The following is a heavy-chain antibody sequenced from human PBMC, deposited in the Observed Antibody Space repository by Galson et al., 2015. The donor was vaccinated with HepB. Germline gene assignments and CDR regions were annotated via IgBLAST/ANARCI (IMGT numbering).Heavy chain of an antibody. CDR2: IFTSGGA. CDR1: GGSISSGSYY. D-gene: IGHD3-3*01. CDR3: ARVEFLQWFFDP. Sequence: TLSLTCTVSGGSISSGSYYWNWIRQPAGKGLEWIGRIFTSGGANYNPSLESRVTMSLDTSKNQVSLRLSSVTAADTAVYYCARVEFLQWFFDPWGQGTLVTVSS. V-gene: IGHV4-61*02. J-gene: IGHJ5*02.